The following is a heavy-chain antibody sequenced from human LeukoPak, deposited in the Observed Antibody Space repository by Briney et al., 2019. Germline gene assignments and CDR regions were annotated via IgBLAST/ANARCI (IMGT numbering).Heavy chain of an antibody. Sequence: SDTLSLTCILSRGSMSGYYWSWIRQPPGTGREWIGYTFSSGATTYNLSLKSRVTISVDTSGRQLSRNLSSVAVADPAVYFCARRSRSGYFLDSWGQGTLVTVSS. CDR2: TFSSGAT. J-gene: IGHJ4*02. D-gene: IGHD5-12*01. V-gene: IGHV4-4*09. CDR1: RGSMSGYY. CDR3: ARRSRSGYFLDS.